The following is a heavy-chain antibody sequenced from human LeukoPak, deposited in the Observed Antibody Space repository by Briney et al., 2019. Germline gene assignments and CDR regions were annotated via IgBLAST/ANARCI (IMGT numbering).Heavy chain of an antibody. CDR1: GGSISSSSYY. Sequence: PSETLSLTCTVSGGSISSSSYYWGWIRQPPGEALEWIGSIYYSGSTNYIPSLKSRLTISVDTSKNQFSLKLSSVTAADTAVYYCARNIAVAGRGDYMDVWGKGTTVTISS. J-gene: IGHJ6*03. D-gene: IGHD6-19*01. CDR3: ARNIAVAGRGDYMDV. CDR2: IYYSGST. V-gene: IGHV4-39*01.